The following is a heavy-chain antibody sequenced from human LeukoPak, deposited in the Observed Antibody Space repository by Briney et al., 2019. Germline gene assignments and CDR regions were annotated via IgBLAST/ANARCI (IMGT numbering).Heavy chain of an antibody. J-gene: IGHJ4*02. CDR2: IYYSGST. V-gene: IGHV4-39*01. CDR1: GGSISSSSYY. Sequence: SETLSLTCTASGGSISSSSYYWGWIRQPPGKGLEWIGSIYYSGSTYYNPSLKSRVTISVDTSKNQFSLKLSSVTAADTAVYYCARAAAGLDYWGQGTLVTVSS. D-gene: IGHD6-13*01. CDR3: ARAAAGLDY.